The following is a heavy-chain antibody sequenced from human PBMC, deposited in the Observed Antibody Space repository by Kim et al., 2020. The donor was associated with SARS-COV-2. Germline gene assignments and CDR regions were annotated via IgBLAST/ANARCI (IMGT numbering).Heavy chain of an antibody. J-gene: IGHJ4*02. CDR2: FYYSGST. CDR3: ARAHRWGLKEALGAVGY. D-gene: IGHD1-26*01. V-gene: IGHV4-31*03. CDR1: GGSISSGGYY. Sequence: SETLSLTCTVSGGSISSGGYYWSWIRQHPGKGLEWIGYFYYSGSTYYNPSIKSRVTISVDTSKNQFSLKLSSVTAADTAVYYCARAHRWGLKEALGAVGYWGQGTLVTVSS.